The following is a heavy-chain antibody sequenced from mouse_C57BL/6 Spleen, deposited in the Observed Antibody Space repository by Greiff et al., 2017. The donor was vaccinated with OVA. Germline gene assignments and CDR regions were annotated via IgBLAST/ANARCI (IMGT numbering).Heavy chain of an antibody. V-gene: IGHV1-52*01. J-gene: IGHJ2*01. D-gene: IGHD1-1*01. Sequence: QVQLQQPGAELVRPGSSVKLSCKASGYTFTSYWMHWVKQRPIKGLEWIGNIDPSDSETHYNQKFKDKATLTVDKSSSTAYMQLSSLTSEDSAVYYCARAPIYYYGSSSYFDYWGQGTTLTVSS. CDR1: GYTFTSYW. CDR3: ARAPIYYYGSSSYFDY. CDR2: IDPSDSET.